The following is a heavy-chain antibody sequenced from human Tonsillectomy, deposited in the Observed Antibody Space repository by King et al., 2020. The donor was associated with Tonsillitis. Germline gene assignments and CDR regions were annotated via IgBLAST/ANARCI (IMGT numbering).Heavy chain of an antibody. Sequence: QLVQSGAEVKKPGASVKVSFKASGYTFTGYYMHWGRQAPGQGLEWMGWINPNSGATNYAQKVQGRVTMTRDTSISTAYMELSRLRSEDTAVYYCARSGGGYYYDSSGFAFDIWGQGTMVTVSS. J-gene: IGHJ3*02. CDR1: GYTFTGYY. CDR2: INPNSGAT. CDR3: ARSGGGYYYDSSGFAFDI. V-gene: IGHV1-2*02. D-gene: IGHD3-22*01.